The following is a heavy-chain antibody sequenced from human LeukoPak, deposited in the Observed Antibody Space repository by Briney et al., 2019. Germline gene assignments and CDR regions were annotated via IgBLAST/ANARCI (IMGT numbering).Heavy chain of an antibody. V-gene: IGHV3-23*01. CDR2: ISGSGDST. CDR3: ARGFSGYVTY. D-gene: IGHD5-12*01. CDR1: GFTFSSYA. Sequence: PGGSLRLSCAASGFTFSSYAMSWVRQAPGKGLEWVSAISGSGDSTSYADSVKGRFTISRVNSKNTLYLQMNSLRAEDTAVYYCARGFSGYVTYWGQGTLVTVSS. J-gene: IGHJ4*02.